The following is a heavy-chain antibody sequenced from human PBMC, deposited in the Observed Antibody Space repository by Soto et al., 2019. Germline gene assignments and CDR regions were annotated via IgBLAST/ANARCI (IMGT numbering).Heavy chain of an antibody. J-gene: IGHJ3*02. Sequence: SGPTMVNPTQTLTLTCTFSGFSLSTSGVGVGWIRQPPGKALEWLALIYWDDDKRYSPSLKSRLTITKDTSKNQVVLTMTNMDPVDTATYYCAHIPPPPTRFPYCSGGSCYSFDIWGKGTMVTVSS. CDR2: IYWDDDK. D-gene: IGHD2-15*01. CDR1: GFSLSTSGVG. CDR3: AHIPPPPTRFPYCSGGSCYSFDI. V-gene: IGHV2-5*02.